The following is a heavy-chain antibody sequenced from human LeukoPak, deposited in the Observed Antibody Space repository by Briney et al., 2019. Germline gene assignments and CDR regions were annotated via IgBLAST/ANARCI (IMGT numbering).Heavy chain of an antibody. J-gene: IGHJ3*02. CDR2: IKPDGSHV. CDR3: IRDFGSVGATNAFDI. CDR1: GFTFSTYW. Sequence: PGGSLRLSCAASGFTFSTYWMNWVRQAPGKGLEWVADIKPDGSHVSYVDSVKGRFSISRDNAKNTVYLQMNSLRVEDTAVYYCIRDFGSVGATNAFDIWGQGTMVTVSS. V-gene: IGHV3-7*01. D-gene: IGHD1-26*01.